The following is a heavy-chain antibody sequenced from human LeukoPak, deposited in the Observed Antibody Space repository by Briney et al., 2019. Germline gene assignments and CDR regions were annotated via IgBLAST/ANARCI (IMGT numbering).Heavy chain of an antibody. D-gene: IGHD3-10*01. CDR2: INPNSGGT. Sequence: ASVKVSCTASEYTFTGYYIHWVRQAPGQGLEWMGRINPNSGGTNYAQKFQGRVTMTRDTSISTAYMELSRLRSDDTAVYYCARDKSDNYYGSGSYYPGYWGQGTLVTVSS. J-gene: IGHJ4*02. CDR3: ARDKSDNYYGSGSYYPGY. V-gene: IGHV1-2*06. CDR1: EYTFTGYY.